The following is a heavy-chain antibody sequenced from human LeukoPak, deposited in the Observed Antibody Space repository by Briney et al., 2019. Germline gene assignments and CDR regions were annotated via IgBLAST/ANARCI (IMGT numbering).Heavy chain of an antibody. J-gene: IGHJ3*02. CDR1: GFTFSSYA. CDR3: AREYRYYYDSSGYPNAIDAFDI. CDR2: ISYDGSNK. Sequence: GGSLRLSCAASGFTFSSYAMHWVRQAPGKGLEWVAVISYDGSNKYYADSVKGRFTISRDNSKNTLYLQMNSLRAEDTAVYYCAREYRYYYDSSGYPNAIDAFDIWGQGTMVTVSS. V-gene: IGHV3-30-3*01. D-gene: IGHD3-22*01.